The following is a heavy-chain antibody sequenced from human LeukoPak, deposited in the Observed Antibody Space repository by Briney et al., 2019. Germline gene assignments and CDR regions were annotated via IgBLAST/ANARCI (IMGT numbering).Heavy chain of an antibody. Sequence: PGGSLRLSCAASGFTFSSYAMHWVRQAPGKGLEWVAVISYDGSNKYYADSVKGRFTISRDNSKNTLYLQMNSLRAEDTAVYYCAKDFQQPEDYWGQGTLVTVSS. CDR1: GFTFSSYA. J-gene: IGHJ4*02. V-gene: IGHV3-30*04. CDR3: AKDFQQPEDY. CDR2: ISYDGSNK. D-gene: IGHD6-13*01.